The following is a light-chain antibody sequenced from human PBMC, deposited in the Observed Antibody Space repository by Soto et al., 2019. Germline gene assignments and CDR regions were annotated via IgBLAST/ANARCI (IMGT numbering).Light chain of an antibody. V-gene: IGKV3-20*01. CDR1: QSVNNNY. CDR2: GAS. CDR3: QQYGSSPRT. J-gene: IGKJ1*01. Sequence: EIVLTHSPGTLSLSPGERATLSCRASQSVNNNYLAWYQQKPGQAPRLLIYGASSRATGIPDRFSGSGSGTDFTLTISRLEPEDFAVYYCQQYGSSPRTFGQGTKVDIK.